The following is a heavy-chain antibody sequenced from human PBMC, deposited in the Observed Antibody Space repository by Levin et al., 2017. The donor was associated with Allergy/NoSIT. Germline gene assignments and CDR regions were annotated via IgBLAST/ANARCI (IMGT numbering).Heavy chain of an antibody. J-gene: IGHJ4*02. D-gene: IGHD4-17*01. CDR3: ASHYYGDYGFDY. CDR1: GYTFTSYD. Sequence: GESLKISCKASGYTFTSYDINWVRQATGQGLEWMGWMNPNSGNTGYAQKFQGRVTMTRNTSISTAYMELSSLRSEDTAVYYCASHYYGDYGFDYWGQGTLVTVSS. V-gene: IGHV1-8*01. CDR2: MNPNSGNT.